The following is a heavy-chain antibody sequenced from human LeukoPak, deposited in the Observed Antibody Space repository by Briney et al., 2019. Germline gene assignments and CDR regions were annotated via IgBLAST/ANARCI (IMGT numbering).Heavy chain of an antibody. CDR2: ISAYNGNT. Sequence: ASVKVSCKASGYTFTSYGISWVRQAPGQGLEWMGWISAYNGNTNYAQKLQGRVTMTTDTSTSTTYMELRSLRSDDTAVYYCARHGVGAAAGSALDYWGQGTLVTVSS. J-gene: IGHJ4*02. D-gene: IGHD6-13*01. CDR1: GYTFTSYG. CDR3: ARHGVGAAAGSALDY. V-gene: IGHV1-18*01.